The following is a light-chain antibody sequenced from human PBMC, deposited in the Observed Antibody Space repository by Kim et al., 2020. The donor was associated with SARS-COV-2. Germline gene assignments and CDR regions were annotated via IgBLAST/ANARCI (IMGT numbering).Light chain of an antibody. V-gene: IGLV1-44*01. CDR1: SSNIGSNN. Sequence: ELTQPPSASGTPGQRVTISCSGSSSNIGSNNVVWYQQLPGAAPNLLIYSNNQWPSGVPDRFSGSRSGTSASLAISGLQSGDEADYYCAVWDDSLKQGVFGGGTQLTVL. J-gene: IGLJ3*02. CDR3: AVWDDSLKQGV. CDR2: SNN.